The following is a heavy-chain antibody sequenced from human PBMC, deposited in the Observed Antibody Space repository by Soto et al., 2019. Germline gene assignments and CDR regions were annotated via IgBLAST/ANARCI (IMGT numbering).Heavy chain of an antibody. CDR1: GFTFSGYA. D-gene: IGHD5-12*01. Sequence: GGSLILSYAASGFTFSGYAMSWVRQAPGKGLEWVSAISGSGGSTYYADSVKGRFTISRDNSKNTLYLQMNSLRAEDTAVYYCAKGRGYSGYEPFDYWGQGTLVTVSS. CDR3: AKGRGYSGYEPFDY. J-gene: IGHJ4*02. CDR2: ISGSGGST. V-gene: IGHV3-23*01.